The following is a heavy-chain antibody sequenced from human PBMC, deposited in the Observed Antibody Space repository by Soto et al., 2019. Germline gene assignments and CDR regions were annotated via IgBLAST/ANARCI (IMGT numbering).Heavy chain of an antibody. D-gene: IGHD1-26*01. CDR2: INSDGSSA. CDR3: VRVVSHYCGSSRTIDY. J-gene: IGHJ4*02. V-gene: IGHV3-74*01. Sequence: EVQLVESGGGSVQPGGSLRLSCAAYGFSFSSYWMHWVRQAPGKGLVWVSRINSDGSSASYADSVRGRFTISRDNAKNTLYLQMNRLRAEDTAVYYCVRVVSHYCGSSRTIDYWGQGTLVTVSS. CDR1: GFSFSSYW.